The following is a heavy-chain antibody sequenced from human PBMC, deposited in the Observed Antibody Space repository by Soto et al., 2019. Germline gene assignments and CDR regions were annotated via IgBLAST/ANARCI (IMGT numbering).Heavy chain of an antibody. D-gene: IGHD2-15*01. J-gene: IGHJ3*01. V-gene: IGHV3-33*01. Sequence: QVHLVESGGGVVQPGRSLRLSCAASGFSFSFSGMHWVRQAPGKGLEWVAGLWYDGSSENYADSVKVRFAISRHNSKNPLHLQMDSLRVEDTAMYYCARGFAKVAGVAFDLWSQGTMVIVSS. CDR2: LWYDGSSE. CDR3: ARGFAKVAGVAFDL. CDR1: GFSFSFSG.